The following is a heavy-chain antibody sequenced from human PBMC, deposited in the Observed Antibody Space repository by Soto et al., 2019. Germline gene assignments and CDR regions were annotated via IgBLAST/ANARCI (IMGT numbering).Heavy chain of an antibody. D-gene: IGHD3-10*01. CDR1: GFTFRTYA. Sequence: GGSLRLSCAASGFTFRTYAMNWVRQAPGKGLEWISAISGSGSFTHYADSVRGRFTISRDNSQNQLYLQMNNLRGDDAAMYYCAKIPTGSGSSKFDYWGQGIQVTVSS. V-gene: IGHV3-23*01. CDR2: ISGSGSFT. J-gene: IGHJ4*02. CDR3: AKIPTGSGSSKFDY.